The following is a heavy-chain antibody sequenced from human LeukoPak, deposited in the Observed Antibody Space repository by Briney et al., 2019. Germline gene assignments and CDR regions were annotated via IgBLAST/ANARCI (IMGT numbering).Heavy chain of an antibody. CDR1: GGSISSYY. Sequence: PSETLSLTCTVSGGSISSYYWSWIRQPPGKGLEWIGYIYYSGNTNYNPSLKSRVTMSVDTSKNQFSLKLSSVTAADTAVYHCARDNWNYGSSMDVWGQGTTVTVSS. V-gene: IGHV4-59*01. J-gene: IGHJ6*02. CDR3: ARDNWNYGSSMDV. D-gene: IGHD1-7*01. CDR2: IYYSGNT.